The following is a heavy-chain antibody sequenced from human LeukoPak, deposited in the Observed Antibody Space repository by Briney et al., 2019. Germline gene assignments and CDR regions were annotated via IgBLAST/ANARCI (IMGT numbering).Heavy chain of an antibody. CDR3: ARRFEHRRTTWRSQGAFDI. J-gene: IGHJ3*02. D-gene: IGHD1-7*01. CDR2: IGNTGSTT. CDR1: GFTFSSNS. Sequence: GSLRLSCAASGFTFSSNSMNWVRQAPGKGLEWVSYIGNTGSTTYYADSVKGRFTISRDNSKNTLYLQMNSLRAEDTAVYYCARRFEHRRTTWRSQGAFDIWGQGTMVTVSS. V-gene: IGHV3-48*01.